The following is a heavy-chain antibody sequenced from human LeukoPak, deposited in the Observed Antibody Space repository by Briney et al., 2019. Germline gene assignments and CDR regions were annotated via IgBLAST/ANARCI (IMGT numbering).Heavy chain of an antibody. CDR3: ARGGYCSSTSCYRVPWFDP. Sequence: PSETLSLTCTVSGGSISSSSYYWGWIRQPPGKGLEWNGSIYYSGSTNYNPSLKSRVTISVDTSKNQFSLKLSSVTAADTAVYYCARGGYCSSTSCYRVPWFDPWGQGTLVTVSS. CDR2: IYYSGST. CDR1: GGSISSSSYY. D-gene: IGHD2-2*02. J-gene: IGHJ5*02. V-gene: IGHV4-39*07.